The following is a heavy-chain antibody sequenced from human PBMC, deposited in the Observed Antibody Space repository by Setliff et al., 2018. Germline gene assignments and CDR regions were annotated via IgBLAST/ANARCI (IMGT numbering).Heavy chain of an antibody. CDR1: DGSFSDYY. D-gene: IGHD3-10*01. V-gene: IGHV4-34*01. CDR3: ARRWNFGPYGSGIHDGFDM. J-gene: IGHJ3*02. CDR2: INHYGST. Sequence: SETLSLTCAVFDGSFSDYYWSWIRQPPGKGLEWIGEINHYGSTKYKSSLRSRVTISVDTSKNQFSLNLNSVTAADTAVYYCARRWNFGPYGSGIHDGFDMWGQGTRVTVSS.